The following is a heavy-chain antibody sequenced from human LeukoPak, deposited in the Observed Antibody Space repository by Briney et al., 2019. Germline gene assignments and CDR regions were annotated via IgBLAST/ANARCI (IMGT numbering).Heavy chain of an antibody. V-gene: IGHV1-69*01. CDR3: ARSVRGELFYYFDY. D-gene: IGHD3-10*01. J-gene: IGHJ4*02. CDR2: IIPIFGTA. CDR1: GGTFSSYA. Sequence: GASVKVSCKASGGTFSSYAISWVRQAPGQGLEWMGGIIPIFGTANYAQKFQGRVTITADESTSTAYMELSSLRSEDTAVYYCARSVRGELFYYFDYWGQGTLVTVSS.